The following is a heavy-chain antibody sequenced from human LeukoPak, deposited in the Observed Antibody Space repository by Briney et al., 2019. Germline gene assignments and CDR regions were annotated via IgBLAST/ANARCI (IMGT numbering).Heavy chain of an antibody. CDR2: IYHSGST. Sequence: SETLSLTCTVSGYSISSGYYWGWIRQPPGKGLEWIGSIYHSGSTYYNPSLKSRVTISVDTSMNQFSLKLSSVTAADTAVYYCARLIYGGNPNDAFDIWGQGTMVTVSS. J-gene: IGHJ3*02. D-gene: IGHD4-23*01. CDR3: ARLIYGGNPNDAFDI. CDR1: GYSISSGYY. V-gene: IGHV4-38-2*02.